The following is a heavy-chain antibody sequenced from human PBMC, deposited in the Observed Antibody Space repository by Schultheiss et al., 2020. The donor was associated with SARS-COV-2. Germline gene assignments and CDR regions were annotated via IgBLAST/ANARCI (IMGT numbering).Heavy chain of an antibody. D-gene: IGHD5-18*01. V-gene: IGHV3-30*03. CDR3: ASSYGYPFDY. CDR2: ISYDGSNK. Sequence: GGSLRLSCAASGFTFSSYGMHWVRQAPGKGLEWVAVISYDGSNKYYADSVKGRFTISRDNSKNTLYLQMNSLRAEDTAVYYCASSYGYPFDYWGQGTLVTGSS. J-gene: IGHJ4*02. CDR1: GFTFSSYG.